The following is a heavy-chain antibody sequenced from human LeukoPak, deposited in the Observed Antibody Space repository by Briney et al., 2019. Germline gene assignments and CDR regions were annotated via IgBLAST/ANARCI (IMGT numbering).Heavy chain of an antibody. D-gene: IGHD4-11*01. CDR3: ARATQIRDYSSNY. J-gene: IGHJ4*02. Sequence: GGSLRLSCAASGFTVSSNYMSWVRQAPGKGLEWVSYISSSGNTIYYADSVKGRFTISRDNAKNSLYLQMNSLRAEDTAVYYCARATQIRDYSSNYWGQGTLVTVSS. CDR1: GFTVSSNY. CDR2: ISSSGNTI. V-gene: IGHV3-11*04.